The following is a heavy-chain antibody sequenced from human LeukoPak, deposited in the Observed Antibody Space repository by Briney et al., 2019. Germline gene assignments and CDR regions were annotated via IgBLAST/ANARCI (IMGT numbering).Heavy chain of an antibody. D-gene: IGHD3-10*01. CDR1: GFTFSSYG. Sequence: GGSLRLSCAASGFTFSSYGMHWVRQAPGKGLEWVAVISYDGSNKYYADSVKGRFTISRDNSKNTLYLQMNSLRAEDTAVYYCARVDGSGNNWFDPWGQGTLVTVSS. CDR3: ARVDGSGNNWFDP. V-gene: IGHV3-30*03. J-gene: IGHJ5*02. CDR2: ISYDGSNK.